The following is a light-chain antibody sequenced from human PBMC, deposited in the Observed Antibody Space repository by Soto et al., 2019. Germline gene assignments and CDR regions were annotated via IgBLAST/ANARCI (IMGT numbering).Light chain of an antibody. CDR1: SSDIGDSNF. V-gene: IGLV2-11*01. CDR2: DVT. CDR3: CSYAGSNTLV. J-gene: IGLJ3*02. Sequence: QSALAQPASVSGSPGQSITISCTGTSSDIGDSNFVSWYQHHPGKAPKLMIYDVTKRSSGVPDRFSGSKSANTASLAISGLQAEDEADYYCCSYAGSNTLVYGGGTKLTVL.